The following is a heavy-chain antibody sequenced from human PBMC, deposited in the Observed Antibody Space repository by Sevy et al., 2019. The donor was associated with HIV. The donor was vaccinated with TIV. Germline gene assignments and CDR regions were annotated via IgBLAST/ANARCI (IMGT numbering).Heavy chain of an antibody. Sequence: SGPTLVKPTQTLTLTCTFSGFSLGTSGVGVGWIRQPAGKALEWLALIYWNDDKRYSPSLKSRLTITKDTSKNQVVLTMTNMDPVDTATYYCAHRNYNYLVEDYFDYWGQGTLVTVSS. J-gene: IGHJ4*02. D-gene: IGHD1-7*01. CDR3: AHRNYNYLVEDYFDY. CDR1: GFSLGTSGVG. V-gene: IGHV2-5*01. CDR2: IYWNDDK.